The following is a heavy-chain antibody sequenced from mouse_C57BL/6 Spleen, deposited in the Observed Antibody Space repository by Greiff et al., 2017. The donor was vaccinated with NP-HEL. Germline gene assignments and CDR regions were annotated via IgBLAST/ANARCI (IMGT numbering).Heavy chain of an antibody. CDR1: GYAFSSYW. V-gene: IGHV1-80*01. D-gene: IGHD1-1*01. J-gene: IGHJ1*03. Sequence: QVQLQQSGAELVKPGASVKISCKASGYAFSSYWMNWVKQRPGKGLEWIGQIYPGDGDTNYNGKFKGKATLTADKSSSTAYMQLSSLTSEDSAVYFCAPGGSSLWYFDVWGTGTTVTVSS. CDR3: APGGSSLWYFDV. CDR2: IYPGDGDT.